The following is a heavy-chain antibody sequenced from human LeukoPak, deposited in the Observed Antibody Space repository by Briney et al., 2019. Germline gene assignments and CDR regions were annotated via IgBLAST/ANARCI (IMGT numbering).Heavy chain of an antibody. J-gene: IGHJ4*02. V-gene: IGHV4-30-2*01. Sequence: SQTLSLTCAVSGGSIRSGGYSWSWIRQPPGKGLEWIGYIYHSGSTYYNPSLKSRVTISVDRSKNQFSLKLSSVTAADTAVYYCARGEVVPAATSSSNFDYWGQGTLVTVSS. CDR1: GGSIRSGGYS. D-gene: IGHD2-2*01. CDR2: IYHSGST. CDR3: ARGEVVPAATSSSNFDY.